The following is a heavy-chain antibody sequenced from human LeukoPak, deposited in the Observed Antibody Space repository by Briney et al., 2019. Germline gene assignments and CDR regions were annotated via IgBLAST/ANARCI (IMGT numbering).Heavy chain of an antibody. V-gene: IGHV5-51*01. CDR3: ARHVSPGRDPSIAALGY. J-gene: IGHJ4*02. Sequence: GESLKISCKGSGYSFTSYWIGWVRQMPGKGLEWMGIIYPGDSDTRYSPSFQGQVTISADKPISTAYLQWSSLKASDTAMYYCARHVSPGRDPSIAALGYWGQGTLVTVSS. CDR2: IYPGDSDT. D-gene: IGHD6-6*01. CDR1: GYSFTSYW.